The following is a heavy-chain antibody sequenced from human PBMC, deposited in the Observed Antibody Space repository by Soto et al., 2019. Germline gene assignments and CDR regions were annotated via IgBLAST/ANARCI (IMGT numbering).Heavy chain of an antibody. J-gene: IGHJ4*02. V-gene: IGHV3-21*01. CDR1: GFTFSSYS. CDR3: ARGKILLG. D-gene: IGHD3-10*01. Sequence: EVQLVESGGGLVKPGGSLRLSCAASGFTFSSYSMIWVRQAPGKGLEWVSSFSVNSRYIYYADSVQGRFTISRDNAKNSLFLQMDSLRAEDTAVYFCARGKILLGWGQGTLVTVSS. CDR2: FSVNSRYI.